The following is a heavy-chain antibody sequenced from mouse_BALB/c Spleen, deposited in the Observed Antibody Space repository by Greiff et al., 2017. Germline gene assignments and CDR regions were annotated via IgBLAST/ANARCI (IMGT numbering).Heavy chain of an antibody. CDR3: ARQGIYYGNPFDY. Sequence: EVKLVESGGGLVKLGGSLKLSCAASGFTFSSYYMSWVRQTPEKRLELVAAINSNGGSTYYPDTVKGRFTISRDNAKNTLYLQMSSLKSEDTALYYCARQGIYYGNPFDYWGQGTTLTVSS. CDR2: INSNGGST. V-gene: IGHV5-6-2*01. D-gene: IGHD2-1*01. CDR1: GFTFSSYY. J-gene: IGHJ2*01.